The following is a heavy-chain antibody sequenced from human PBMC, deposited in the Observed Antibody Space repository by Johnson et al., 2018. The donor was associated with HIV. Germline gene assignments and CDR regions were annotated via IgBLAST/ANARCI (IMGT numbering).Heavy chain of an antibody. D-gene: IGHD1-26*01. CDR3: ARDWEDHCAFDI. CDR1: GFTFSDYY. CDR2: ISSSGSTI. J-gene: IGHJ3*02. Sequence: QVQLVESGGGVVRPGGSLRLSCAASGFTFSDYYMSWIRQAPGKGLEWVSYISSSGSTIYYAASVKGRFTISRDNSKTTLYLQMNSLRAQDTVVYDCARDWEDHCAFDIWGQGTMVIVSS. V-gene: IGHV3-11*04.